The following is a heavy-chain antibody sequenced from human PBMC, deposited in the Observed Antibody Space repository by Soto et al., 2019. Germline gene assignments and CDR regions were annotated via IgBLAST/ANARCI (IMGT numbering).Heavy chain of an antibody. Sequence: PSETLSLTCTVSGGSISSSSYYWGWIRQPPGKGLEWIGSIYYSGSTYYNPSLKSRVTISVDTSKNQSSLKLSSVTAADTAVYYCARHFTPNWNYLLSYYYYYMDVWGKGTTVTVSS. CDR3: ARHFTPNWNYLLSYYYYYMDV. J-gene: IGHJ6*03. V-gene: IGHV4-39*01. D-gene: IGHD1-7*01. CDR2: IYYSGST. CDR1: GGSISSSSYY.